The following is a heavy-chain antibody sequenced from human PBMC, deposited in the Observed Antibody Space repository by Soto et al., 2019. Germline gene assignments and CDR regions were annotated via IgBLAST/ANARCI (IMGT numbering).Heavy chain of an antibody. V-gene: IGHV4-39*01. J-gene: IGHJ4*02. CDR2: IYYSGST. CDR1: GGSISISSYY. CDR3: AFTGYSSGWYFDY. D-gene: IGHD6-19*01. Sequence: NPSETLSLTCTVSGGSISISSYYWGWIRQPPGKGLEWIGSIYYSGSTYYNPSLKSRVTISVDTSKNQFSLKLSSVTAADTAVYYCAFTGYSSGWYFDYWGQGTLVTVSS.